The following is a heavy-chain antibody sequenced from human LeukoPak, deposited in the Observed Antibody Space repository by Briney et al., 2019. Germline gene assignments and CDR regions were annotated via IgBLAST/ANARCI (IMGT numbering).Heavy chain of an antibody. J-gene: IGHJ5*02. V-gene: IGHV4-34*01. CDR2: INHSGST. D-gene: IGHD2-2*02. Sequence: SETLSLTCAVYGGSFSGYYWSWIRQPPGKGLEWIGEINHSGSTNYNPSLKSRVTISVDTSKNQFSLKLSSVTAADTAVYYCARGGTGDDIVVVPAAIGVHWFDPWGQGTLVTVSS. CDR3: ARGGTGDDIVVVPAAIGVHWFDP. CDR1: GGSFSGYY.